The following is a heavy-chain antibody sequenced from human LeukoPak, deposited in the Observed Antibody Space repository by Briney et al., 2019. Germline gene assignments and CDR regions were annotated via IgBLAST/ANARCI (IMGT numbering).Heavy chain of an antibody. CDR1: GFTFSNYG. Sequence: GGSLRLSCAASGFTFSNYGMHWVRQAPGKGLEWVAFMRSDEGKKYYADSVKGRFTISRDNSKNTLYLQMSSLRAEDTAVYYCAKDCINGVCYTFDCWGQGTLVTVSS. CDR2: MRSDEGKK. CDR3: AKDCINGVCYTFDC. J-gene: IGHJ4*02. D-gene: IGHD2-8*01. V-gene: IGHV3-30*02.